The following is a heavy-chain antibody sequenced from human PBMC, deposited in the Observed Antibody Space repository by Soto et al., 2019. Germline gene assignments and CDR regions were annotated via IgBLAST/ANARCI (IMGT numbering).Heavy chain of an antibody. D-gene: IGHD4-17*01. J-gene: IGHJ4*02. V-gene: IGHV4-34*01. Sequence: XETLSLTCSVYGGSFSGYYWSWIRQPPGKGLEWIGEINHSGSTNYNPSLKSRVTISVDTSKNQFSLKLSSVTAADTAVYYCATYGEVDYWGQGSLVTVSS. CDR1: GGSFSGYY. CDR3: ATYGEVDY. CDR2: INHSGST.